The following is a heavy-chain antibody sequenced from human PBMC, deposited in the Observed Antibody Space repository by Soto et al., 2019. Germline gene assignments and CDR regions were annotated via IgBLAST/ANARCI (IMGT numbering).Heavy chain of an antibody. V-gene: IGHV3-23*01. Sequence: EVQLLESGGGLVQPGGSLRVSCAASGFTFSDYSMSWVRQAQGKGLEWVSSIHSSGDSTYYADSVKGRFTISRDNSKNTVFLLMNGLRAEDTAVYYCAKIVIPSAVNDAIDVWGQGTMVSVSS. CDR2: IHSSGDST. J-gene: IGHJ3*01. D-gene: IGHD3-16*02. CDR1: GFTFSDYS. CDR3: AKIVIPSAVNDAIDV.